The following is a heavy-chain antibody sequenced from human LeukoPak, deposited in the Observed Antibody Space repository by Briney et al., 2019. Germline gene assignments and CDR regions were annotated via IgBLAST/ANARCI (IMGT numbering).Heavy chain of an antibody. V-gene: IGHV4-38-2*02. J-gene: IGHJ6*03. D-gene: IGHD3-10*01. CDR1: GYSISSGYY. Sequence: SETLSLACSVSGYSISSGYYWVWIRQPPGKGLEWIGSVYQSGSTYYTPSLKSRVTISVDTSTNQFFLKVNSVTAADTAVYYCARDIRFRDDRHMDVWGKGTTVIVSS. CDR2: VYQSGST. CDR3: ARDIRFRDDRHMDV.